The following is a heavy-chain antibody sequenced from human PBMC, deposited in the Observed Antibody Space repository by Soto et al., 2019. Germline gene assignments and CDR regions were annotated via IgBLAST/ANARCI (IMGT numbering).Heavy chain of an antibody. D-gene: IGHD2-2*01. V-gene: IGHV4-4*02. Sequence: PSETLSLTCAVSGGSISSSNRWSWVRQPPGKGLEWIGEIYHSGSTNYNPSLKSRVTISVDKSKNQFSLKLSSVTAADTAVYYCARTTRYCSSTSCPPGYYYYGMDVWGQGTTVTVSS. CDR3: ARTTRYCSSTSCPPGYYYYGMDV. CDR2: IYHSGST. J-gene: IGHJ6*02. CDR1: GGSISSSNR.